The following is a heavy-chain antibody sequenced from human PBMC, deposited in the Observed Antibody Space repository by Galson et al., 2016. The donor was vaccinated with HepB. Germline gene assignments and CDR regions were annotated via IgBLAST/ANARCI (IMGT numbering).Heavy chain of an antibody. CDR2: INPSGNSA. J-gene: IGHJ6*02. Sequence: SVKVSCKASEDTLNSYYVHWVRQAPGEGPEWLGIINPSGNSASYAQRFQGRVTMTRDTSTRTVFMELGNLRYDDTAVYYCASGFDYHPYGMDFWGQGTTVTVSS. CDR1: EDTLNSYY. CDR3: ASGFDYHPYGMDF. D-gene: IGHD4/OR15-4a*01. V-gene: IGHV1-46*02.